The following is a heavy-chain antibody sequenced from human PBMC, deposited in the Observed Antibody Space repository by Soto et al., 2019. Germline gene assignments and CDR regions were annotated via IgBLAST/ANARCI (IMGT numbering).Heavy chain of an antibody. CDR2: ISAYNGDT. CDR3: ARHNSGTYSGYFDY. Sequence: QVQLLQSGAEVKKPGASVKVSCKASGYTLTTYGISWVRQAPGQGLEWMGWISAYNGDTEYAQNLQGRVTMTTDTSTSTAHMDLKSLRSDDTAMYYCARHNSGTYSGYFDYWGQGTLVTVSS. V-gene: IGHV1-18*01. J-gene: IGHJ4*02. CDR1: GYTLTTYG. D-gene: IGHD1-26*01.